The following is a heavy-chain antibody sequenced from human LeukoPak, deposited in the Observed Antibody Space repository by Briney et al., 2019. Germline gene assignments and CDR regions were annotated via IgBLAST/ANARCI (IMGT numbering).Heavy chain of an antibody. CDR1: GGSISSYY. CDR2: IYTSGST. Sequence: PSETLSLTCTVSGGSISSYYWSWIRQPAGKGLEWIGRIYTSGSTNHNPSLMSRVTISVDTSKNQFSLKLSSVTAADTAVYYCARLSLPIAAAGTTPLRFFYYYYMDVWGEGTTVIVSS. CDR3: ARLSLPIAAAGTTPLRFFYYYYMDV. D-gene: IGHD6-13*01. V-gene: IGHV4-4*07. J-gene: IGHJ6*03.